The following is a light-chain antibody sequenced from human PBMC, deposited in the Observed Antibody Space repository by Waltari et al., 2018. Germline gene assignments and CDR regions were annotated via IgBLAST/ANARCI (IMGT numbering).Light chain of an antibody. CDR3: QNHERLPAM. CDR2: GAS. CDR1: QRVSRY. V-gene: IGKV3-20*01. Sequence: SVLKHSPGTLSLSPGERATLSCRASQRVSRYLAWYQQKPGQAPRPLLHGASSRATGIPDRFSGSGSGTDFSLTISRLEPEDFAVYYCQNHERLPAMFGQGTKVEIK. J-gene: IGKJ1*01.